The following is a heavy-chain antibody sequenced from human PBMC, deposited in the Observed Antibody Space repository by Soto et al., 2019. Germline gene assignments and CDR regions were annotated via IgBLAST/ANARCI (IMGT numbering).Heavy chain of an antibody. CDR1: GFTFSNAW. D-gene: IGHD2-21*02. V-gene: IGHV3-15*01. CDR2: IKSKTDGGTT. CDR3: TTVNIVVVTADY. Sequence: GGSLRLSCAASGFTFSNAWMSWVRQAPGKGLEWVGRIKSKTDGGTTDYAAPVKGRFTISRDDSKNTLYLQMNSLKTEDTAVHYCTTVNIVVVTADYWGQGTLVTVSS. J-gene: IGHJ4*02.